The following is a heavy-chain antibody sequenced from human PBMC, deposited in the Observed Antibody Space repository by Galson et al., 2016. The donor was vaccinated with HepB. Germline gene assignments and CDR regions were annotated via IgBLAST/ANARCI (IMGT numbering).Heavy chain of an antibody. Sequence: SLRLSCAASGFTFSRYEMNWVRQAPGKGLEWVSYISSSGTTIYYADSVTGRFTISRDNAKNSLYLQMTSLRAEDTAVYYCAREPVRLDDLLTGPPKNPDYWGQGTLVTVSS. D-gene: IGHD3-9*01. V-gene: IGHV3-48*03. CDR1: GFTFSRYE. CDR3: AREPVRLDDLLTGPPKNPDY. J-gene: IGHJ4*02. CDR2: ISSSGTTI.